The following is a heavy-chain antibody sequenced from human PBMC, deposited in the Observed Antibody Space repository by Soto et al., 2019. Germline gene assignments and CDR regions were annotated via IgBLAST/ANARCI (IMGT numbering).Heavy chain of an antibody. J-gene: IGHJ5*02. V-gene: IGHV3-11*01. D-gene: IGHD2-2*01. CDR1: GLTFSDYY. CDR2: ISSNDNTI. Sequence: GGSLRVSCAASGLTFSDYYMSWIRRAPGKGLEWVSYISSNDNTIYYADSVKGRFTISRDNAKNSLYLQMNSLRAEDTAVYYCARDRGCSSTSCPAWLDPWGQGPLVNVSS. CDR3: ARDRGCSSTSCPAWLDP.